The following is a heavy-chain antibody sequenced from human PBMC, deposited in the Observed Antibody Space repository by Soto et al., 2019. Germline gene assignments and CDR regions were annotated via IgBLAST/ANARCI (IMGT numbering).Heavy chain of an antibody. J-gene: IGHJ4*02. CDR2: ISGSGGST. D-gene: IGHD2-2*01. V-gene: IGHV3-23*01. CDR3: AKGDIVVVPAAISY. CDR1: GFTFSSYA. Sequence: PGGSLRLSCAASGFTFSSYAMSWVRQAPGKGLEWVSAISGSGGSTYYADSVKGRFTISRDNSKNTLYLQMNSLRAEDTAVYYCAKGDIVVVPAAISYWGQGTLVTAPQ.